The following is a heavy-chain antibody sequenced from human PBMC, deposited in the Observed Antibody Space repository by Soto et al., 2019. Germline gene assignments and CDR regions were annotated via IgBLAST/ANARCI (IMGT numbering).Heavy chain of an antibody. D-gene: IGHD1-26*01. Sequence: QLQLQESGPGLVKPSETLSLTCTVSGGSISSSSCYWGWIRQPPGKGLEWIGSIYYSGSTYYNPSLKSRVTLSVDTAKNQFSLKLSSVTAADTAVYYCARQMGGCELLLSYYYYGMDVWGQGTTVTVSS. J-gene: IGHJ6*02. CDR2: IYYSGST. CDR3: ARQMGGCELLLSYYYYGMDV. V-gene: IGHV4-39*01. CDR1: GGSISSSSCY.